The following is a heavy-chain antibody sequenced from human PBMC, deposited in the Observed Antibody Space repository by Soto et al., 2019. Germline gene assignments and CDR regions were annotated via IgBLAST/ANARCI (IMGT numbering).Heavy chain of an antibody. CDR3: ARSSIGLSNYGRGFDY. D-gene: IGHD6-19*01. Sequence: SETLSLTCSVSGDSISNSRFYWAWIRQPPGEGLEWIGSIYHTGNAYYNPSLKSRVTISVDTSKNQFSLKLSSVTAADTAVYYCARSSIGLSNYGRGFDYWGQGTLVTVS. V-gene: IGHV4-39*07. CDR1: GDSISNSRFY. CDR2: IYHTGNA. J-gene: IGHJ4*02.